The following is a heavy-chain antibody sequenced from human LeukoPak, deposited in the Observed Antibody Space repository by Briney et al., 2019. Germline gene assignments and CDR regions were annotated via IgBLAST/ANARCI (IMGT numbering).Heavy chain of an antibody. CDR3: ARYSYSGSSYYFDY. J-gene: IGHJ4*02. Sequence: SETLSLTCTVSGGSISSYYWSWIRQPPGKGLEWIGYIYYSGSTNYNPSLKSRVTISVDTSKNHFSLKLSSVTAADTAVYYCARYSYSGSSYYFDYWGQGTLVTVSA. D-gene: IGHD1-26*01. V-gene: IGHV4-59*01. CDR2: IYYSGST. CDR1: GGSISSYY.